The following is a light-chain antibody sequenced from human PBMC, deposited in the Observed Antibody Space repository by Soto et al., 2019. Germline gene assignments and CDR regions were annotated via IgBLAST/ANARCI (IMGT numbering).Light chain of an antibody. V-gene: IGKV3-20*01. CDR1: QSIGGNF. CDR3: QQYGGSPRT. CDR2: GAS. Sequence: EIVLTQSPGTLSLSPGEGATLSCGASQSIGGNFLAWYQQRRGQAPRLLIHGASNRATGIPDRFSGSGSGTDFTLTITRLEPEDFAVYYCQQYGGSPRTFGQGTKVEVK. J-gene: IGKJ1*01.